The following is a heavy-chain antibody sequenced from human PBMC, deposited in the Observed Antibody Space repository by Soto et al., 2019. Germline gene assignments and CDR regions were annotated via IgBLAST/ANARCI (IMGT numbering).Heavy chain of an antibody. V-gene: IGHV3-7*01. CDR3: ASKRLYFYGLDV. CDR1: GFSLSTSW. J-gene: IGHJ6*02. Sequence: GGSLRLSCTASGFSLSTSWMTWVRQAPRKGLEWVANIMQDGSDKYYVDSVKGRFTISRDNAKNSLYLQMTSLRAEDTAVYYCASKRLYFYGLDVWGQGTTVTVSS. CDR2: IMQDGSDK.